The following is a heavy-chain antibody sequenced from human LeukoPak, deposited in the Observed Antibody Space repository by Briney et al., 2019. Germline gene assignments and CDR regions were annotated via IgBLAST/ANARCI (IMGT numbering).Heavy chain of an antibody. J-gene: IGHJ6*03. D-gene: IGHD2-21*02. V-gene: IGHV3-53*01. Sequence: GGSLRLSCAASGFTVSSNYMSWVRQAPGKGLEWVSVIYSGGSTYYADSVKGRFTISRDNSKNTLYLQMNSLRAEDTAVYYCARVHPSIVVVSAIPYYYYYYMDVWGKGTTVTVSS. CDR1: GFTVSSNY. CDR2: IYSGGST. CDR3: ARVHPSIVVVSAIPYYYYYYMDV.